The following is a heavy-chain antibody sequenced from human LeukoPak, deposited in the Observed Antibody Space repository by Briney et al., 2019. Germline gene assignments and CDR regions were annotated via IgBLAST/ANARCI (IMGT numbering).Heavy chain of an antibody. CDR3: ARAAVQYYYDSSGQPTNAFDI. CDR2: ISSSGSTI. J-gene: IGHJ3*02. Sequence: GGSLRLSCAASGFTFSSYEMNWVRQAPGKGLEWVSYISSSGSTIYYADSVKGRFTISRDNAKNSLYLQMNSLRAEDTAVYYCARAAVQYYYDSSGQPTNAFDIWGQGTMVTVSS. CDR1: GFTFSSYE. V-gene: IGHV3-48*03. D-gene: IGHD3-22*01.